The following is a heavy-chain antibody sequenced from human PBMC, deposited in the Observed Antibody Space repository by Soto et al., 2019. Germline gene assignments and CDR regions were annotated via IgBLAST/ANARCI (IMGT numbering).Heavy chain of an antibody. CDR1: GYTFTNYY. CDR3: ARDFSGPMDY. V-gene: IGHV1-46*01. CDR2: IYPSGGST. D-gene: IGHD3-10*01. Sequence: QVQLLQSGAEVKKPGASVKVSCKASGYTFTNYYMHWVRQAPGQGLEWMGIIYPSGGSTRNAQKFQGRITMTRDTSTSTVYMELSSLRSEDTAVFYCARDFSGPMDYWGRGTLVTVSS. J-gene: IGHJ4*02.